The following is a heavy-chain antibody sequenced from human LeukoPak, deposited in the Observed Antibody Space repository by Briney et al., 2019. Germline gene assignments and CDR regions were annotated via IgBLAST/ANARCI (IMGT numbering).Heavy chain of an antibody. CDR2: INHSGST. CDR1: GGSFSGYY. V-gene: IGHV4-34*01. Sequence: SETLSLTCAVYGGSFSGYYWSWIRQPPGKGLEWIGEINHSGSTNYNPSLKSRVTISVDTSKNQFSLKLSSVTAADTAVYYCARGTAGTETNWFDPWGQGTLVTVSS. D-gene: IGHD6-13*01. J-gene: IGHJ5*02. CDR3: ARGTAGTETNWFDP.